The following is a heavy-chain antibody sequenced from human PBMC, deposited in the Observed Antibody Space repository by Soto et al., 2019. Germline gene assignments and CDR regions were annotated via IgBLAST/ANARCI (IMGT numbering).Heavy chain of an antibody. CDR1: GFIFSSYA. Sequence: PGGSLRLSCAASGFIFSSYAMSWVRQAPGKGLEWVSAMSGSGDSTYYADSVKGRFTISRDNSKNMLYLQMNSLRTEDTALYYCAKVRSTVVVAAANYWGQGTLVTV. D-gene: IGHD2-15*01. J-gene: IGHJ4*02. V-gene: IGHV3-23*01. CDR3: AKVRSTVVVAAANY. CDR2: MSGSGDST.